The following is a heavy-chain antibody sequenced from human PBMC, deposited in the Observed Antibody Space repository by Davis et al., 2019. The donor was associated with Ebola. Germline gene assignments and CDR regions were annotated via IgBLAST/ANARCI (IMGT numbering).Heavy chain of an antibody. CDR1: GFTFDDYA. J-gene: IGHJ3*02. CDR2: ISWNSGSI. Sequence: SLKISCAASGFTFDDYAMHWVRQAPGKGLEWVSGISWNSGSIGYADSVKGRFTISRDNAKNSLYLQMNSLRAEDMALYYCAASTPSWGFDIWGQGTMVTVSS. V-gene: IGHV3-9*03. CDR3: AASTPSWGFDI. D-gene: IGHD2-2*01.